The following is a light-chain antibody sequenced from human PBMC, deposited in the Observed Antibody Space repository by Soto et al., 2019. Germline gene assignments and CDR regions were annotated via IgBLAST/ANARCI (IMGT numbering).Light chain of an antibody. V-gene: IGKV3-15*01. CDR1: QSVSSN. Sequence: EIVMTQSPATLSVSPGERATLPCRASQSVSSNLAWYQQKPGQAPRLLIYGASTRATGIPAKFSGGGSGTEFTLTISSLQSEDFAIYYCQQYKNGWTFGQGTKVDIK. CDR3: QQYKNGWT. CDR2: GAS. J-gene: IGKJ1*01.